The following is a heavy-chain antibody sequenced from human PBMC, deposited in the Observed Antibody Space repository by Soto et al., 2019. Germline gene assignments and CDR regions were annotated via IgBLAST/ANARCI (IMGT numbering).Heavy chain of an antibody. CDR3: ARESEDLTSNFDY. CDR2: ISSTTNYI. V-gene: IGHV3-21*01. J-gene: IGHJ4*02. CDR1: GFTFTRYS. Sequence: GGSLRLSCAASGFTFTRYSMNWVRQAPGKGLEWVSSISSTTNYIYYADSMKGRFTVSRDNAKNSVYLEMNSLSAEDTAVYYCARESEDLTSNFDYWGQGTLGTFSS.